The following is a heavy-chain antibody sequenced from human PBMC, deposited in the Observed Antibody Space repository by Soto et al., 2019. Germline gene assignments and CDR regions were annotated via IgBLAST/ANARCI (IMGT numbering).Heavy chain of an antibody. D-gene: IGHD2-15*01. V-gene: IGHV4-39*02. Sequence: SETLSLTCTVSGVSISSSSYYWGWIRQPPGKGLEWIGSIYYRGNTYYNPSLKSRVTISVDTSKNQFSLKLSSVTAADTAVYYCAREGGGYCSGGSCQVDYWGQGTLVTVSS. CDR1: GVSISSSSYY. J-gene: IGHJ4*02. CDR3: AREGGGYCSGGSCQVDY. CDR2: IYYRGNT.